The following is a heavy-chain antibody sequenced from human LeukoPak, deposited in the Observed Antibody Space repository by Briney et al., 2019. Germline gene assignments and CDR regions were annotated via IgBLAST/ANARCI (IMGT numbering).Heavy chain of an antibody. CDR3: ARVRDSAFDI. CDR2: IYYSGST. CDR1: GGSISSSNW. J-gene: IGHJ3*02. Sequence: SGTLSLTCAVSGGSISSSNWWSWVRQPPGKGLEWIGYIYYSGSTNYNPSLKSRVTISVDTSKNQFSLKLSSVTAADTAVSYCARVRDSAFDIWGQGTMVTVSS. V-gene: IGHV4-4*02. D-gene: IGHD2-15*01.